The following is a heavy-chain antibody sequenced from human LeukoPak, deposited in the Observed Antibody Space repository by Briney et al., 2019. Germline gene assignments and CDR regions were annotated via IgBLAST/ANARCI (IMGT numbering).Heavy chain of an antibody. CDR1: GYTFTSYG. Sequence: ASVKVSCKASGYTFTSYGISWVRQAPGQGLEWMGWISAYNGNTNYAQKLQGRVTMTTDTSTSTAYMELRSLRSEDTAVYYCARGGPYYYDSSGYLPLDYWGQGTLVTVSS. D-gene: IGHD3-22*01. CDR2: ISAYNGNT. CDR3: ARGGPYYYDSSGYLPLDY. J-gene: IGHJ4*02. V-gene: IGHV1-18*01.